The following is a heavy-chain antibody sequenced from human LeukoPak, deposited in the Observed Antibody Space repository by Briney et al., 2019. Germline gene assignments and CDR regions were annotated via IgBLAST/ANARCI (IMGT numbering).Heavy chain of an antibody. CDR3: ARGKSSSWYYFDY. J-gene: IGHJ4*02. CDR2: IWYGGSNT. V-gene: IGHV3-33*08. Sequence: GGSLRLSCAASGFTFSTYGMHWVRQAPGKGLEWVAVIWYGGSNTYYADSVKGRFTISRDNSKNTLYLQMNSLRAEDTAVYYCARGKSSSWYYFDYWGQGTLVTVSS. CDR1: GFTFSTYG. D-gene: IGHD6-13*01.